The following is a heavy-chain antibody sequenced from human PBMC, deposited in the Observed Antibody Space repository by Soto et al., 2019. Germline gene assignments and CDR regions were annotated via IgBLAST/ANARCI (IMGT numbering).Heavy chain of an antibody. Sequence: EVQLVETGGGLIQPGGSLRLSCAASGFTVSSNYMSWVSRAPGKGLEWVSVIYSGGSTYYADSVKGRFTISRDNSKNTLYLQMNSLRAEDTAVYYCARGGVVTHYFYYWGQGTLVTVSS. CDR3: ARGGVVTHYFYY. CDR2: IYSGGST. CDR1: GFTVSSNY. V-gene: IGHV3-53*02. D-gene: IGHD2-15*01. J-gene: IGHJ4*02.